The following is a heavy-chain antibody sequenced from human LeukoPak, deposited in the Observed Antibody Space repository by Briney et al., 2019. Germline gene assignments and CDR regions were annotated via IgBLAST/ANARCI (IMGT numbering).Heavy chain of an antibody. V-gene: IGHV3-74*01. CDR2: IDSDGSST. D-gene: IGHD6-13*01. CDR1: GFTFSSYW. J-gene: IGHJ1*01. CDR3: ARGGHFSSYKEYFHN. Sequence: GGSLRLSCAASGFTFSSYWMHWVRQAPGKGLVWVSHIDSDGSSTSYADSVKGRFTISRDNAKNTLYLQMNSLRAEDTAVYSCARGGHFSSYKEYFHNWGQGTLVSVSS.